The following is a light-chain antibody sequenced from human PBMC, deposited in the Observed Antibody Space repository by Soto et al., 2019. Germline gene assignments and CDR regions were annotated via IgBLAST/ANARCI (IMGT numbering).Light chain of an antibody. Sequence: DIQMNQSPSTLSASVGDRVTITCRASQSINNWLAWYQQKPGKAPKLLIFKASTLESGVPSRFSGSGSGTEFTLTISSLQPDDFATYYCQHYNSYSGTFGQGTKVEIK. V-gene: IGKV1-5*03. CDR1: QSINNW. CDR3: QHYNSYSGT. J-gene: IGKJ1*01. CDR2: KAS.